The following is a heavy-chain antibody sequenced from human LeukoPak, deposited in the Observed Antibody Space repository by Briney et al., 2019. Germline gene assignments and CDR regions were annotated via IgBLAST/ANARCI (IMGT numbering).Heavy chain of an antibody. CDR3: ARGGYSSAYDAFDI. J-gene: IGHJ3*02. V-gene: IGHV1-69*05. CDR1: GGTFSSYA. Sequence: SVKVSCKASGGTFSSYAISWVRQAPGQGLEWMGGIIPIFGTANYAQRFQGRVTITTDESTSTAYMELSSLRSEDTAVYYCARGGYSSAYDAFDIWGQGTMVTVSS. D-gene: IGHD6-25*01. CDR2: IIPIFGTA.